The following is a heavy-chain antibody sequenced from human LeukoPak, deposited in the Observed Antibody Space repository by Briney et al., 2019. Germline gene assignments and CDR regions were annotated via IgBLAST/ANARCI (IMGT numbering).Heavy chain of an antibody. CDR1: GYSFTSYW. Sequence: GEPLRISCKGSGYSFTSYWISWVRQMPGKGLEWMGRIDPSDSYTNYSPSFQGHVTISADKSISTAYLQWSSLKASDTAMYYCARRSSSSWYGINYYYYGMDVWGQGTTVTVSS. CDR2: IDPSDSYT. D-gene: IGHD6-13*01. CDR3: ARRSSSSWYGINYYYYGMDV. J-gene: IGHJ6*02. V-gene: IGHV5-10-1*01.